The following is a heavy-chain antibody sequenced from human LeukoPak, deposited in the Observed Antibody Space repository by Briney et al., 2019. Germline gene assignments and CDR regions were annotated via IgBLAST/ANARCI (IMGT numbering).Heavy chain of an antibody. CDR3: ARDIGVTATYYYYGMDV. J-gene: IGHJ6*02. D-gene: IGHD2-21*02. Sequence: ASMKVSCKASGYTFTSYGISWVRQAPGQGLEWMGWISAYNGNTNYAQKLQGRVTMTTDTSTSTAYMELRSLRSDDTAVYYCARDIGVTATYYYYGMDVWGQGTTVTVSS. CDR2: ISAYNGNT. V-gene: IGHV1-18*01. CDR1: GYTFTSYG.